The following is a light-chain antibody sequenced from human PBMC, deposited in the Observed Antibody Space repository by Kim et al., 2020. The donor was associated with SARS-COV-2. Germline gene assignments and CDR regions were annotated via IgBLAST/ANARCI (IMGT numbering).Light chain of an antibody. CDR1: QGIYNY. CDR3: HRYMRPFTFP. CDR2: GAS. V-gene: IGKV1-27*01. J-gene: IGKJ3*01. Sequence: DIQMTQSPSSLSASVGDRVTITCRASQGIYNYLAWYQQRPGTAPRLLIYGASTLQSGVPSRFSGTGSGTHFTLTISSLQPEDVATYYCHRYMRPFTFPFGPGTKVDIK.